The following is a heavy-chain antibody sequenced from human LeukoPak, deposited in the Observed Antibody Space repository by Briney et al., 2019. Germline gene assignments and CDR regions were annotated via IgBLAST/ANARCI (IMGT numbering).Heavy chain of an antibody. D-gene: IGHD3-10*01. CDR1: GFTFSSYE. V-gene: IGHV3-48*03. J-gene: IGHJ4*02. CDR2: ISSSGSTI. Sequence: PGGSLRLSCAASGFTFSSYEMNWVRQAPGKGLEWVSYISSSGSTIYYADSVKGRFTISRDNSKNTLYLQMNSLRAEGTAVYYCAKTGGITSSYWGQGTLVTVSS. CDR3: AKTGGITSSY.